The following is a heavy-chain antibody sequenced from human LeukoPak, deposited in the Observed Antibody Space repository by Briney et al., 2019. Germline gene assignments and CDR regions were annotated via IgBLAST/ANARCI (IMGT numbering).Heavy chain of an antibody. Sequence: SETLSLTCAVSGGSISSSNWRSWVRPPPGKGLEWIGEIYHSGSTNYNPSLKSRVTISVDKSKNQFSLKLSSVTAADTAVYYCAREDLRYYYYGMDVWGQGTTVTVSS. CDR2: IYHSGST. V-gene: IGHV4-4*02. CDR3: AREDLRYYYYGMDV. CDR1: GGSISSSNW. J-gene: IGHJ6*02.